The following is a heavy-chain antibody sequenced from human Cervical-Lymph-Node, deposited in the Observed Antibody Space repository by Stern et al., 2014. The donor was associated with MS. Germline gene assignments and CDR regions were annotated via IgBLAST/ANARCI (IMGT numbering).Heavy chain of an antibody. J-gene: IGHJ4*02. CDR2: ISAYNGNA. CDR3: ARDLQSGRYHPIDH. CDR1: GYPFSTFG. D-gene: IGHD1-26*01. V-gene: IGHV1-18*01. Sequence: QVQLVQSGPEVKKPGASVKVSCKASGYPFSTFGITWVRQAPGQGLVWMGWISAYNGNAYYAERLQGRVTMTTDTSTDTVYMELRSLRSDDTAVYYCARDLQSGRYHPIDHWGQGTLVIVSS.